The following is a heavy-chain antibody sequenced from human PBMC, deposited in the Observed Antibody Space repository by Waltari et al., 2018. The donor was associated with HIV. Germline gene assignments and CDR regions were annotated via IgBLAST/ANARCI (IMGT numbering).Heavy chain of an antibody. V-gene: IGHV1-69*01. CDR2: IIPIVGTA. CDR1: GGTFSSYA. D-gene: IGHD3-16*02. CDR3: ARGSWDYVWGSYQTIRYFDY. Sequence: QVQLVQSGAEVKKPGSSVKVSCKASGGTFSSYAISWVRQAPGQGLEWMGGIIPIVGTANYAQKFQGRVTITADESTSTAYLGLGSLRSEDTAVDYCARGSWDYVWGSYQTIRYFDYWGQGTLVTVSS. J-gene: IGHJ4*02.